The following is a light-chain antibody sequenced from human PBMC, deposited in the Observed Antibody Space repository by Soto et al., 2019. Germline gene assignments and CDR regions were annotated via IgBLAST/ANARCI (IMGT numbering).Light chain of an antibody. CDR3: APWDDSLNGPV. Sequence: QSVLTQPPSATGTAGQRVTISCSGSRSNIGSNTVNWYQQLPGTAPKLLIYGNDQRPSGFPDRFSGSKSGTSASLAISGLRSEDEADYYCAPWDDSLNGPVFGGGTKLTVL. CDR2: GND. CDR1: RSNIGSNT. J-gene: IGLJ3*02. V-gene: IGLV1-44*01.